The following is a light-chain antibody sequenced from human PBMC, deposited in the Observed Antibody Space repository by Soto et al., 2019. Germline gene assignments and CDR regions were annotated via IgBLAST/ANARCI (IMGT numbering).Light chain of an antibody. V-gene: IGKV1-39*01. CDR2: AAS. CDR1: QSIVTY. CDR3: QQSYSTPPWT. Sequence: DIQMTQSPSSLSASVVDRVTITCRASQSIVTYLNWYLQKPGKAPKLLIYAASNLQSGVPSRFSGSGSGTDFTLTISSLQPEDFATYFCQQSYSTPPWTFGQGTNV. J-gene: IGKJ1*01.